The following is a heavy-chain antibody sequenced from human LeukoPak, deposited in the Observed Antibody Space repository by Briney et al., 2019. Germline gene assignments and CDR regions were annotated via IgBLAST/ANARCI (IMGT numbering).Heavy chain of an antibody. D-gene: IGHD2-2*01. CDR1: GFNFNTYW. Sequence: GGSLRLSCAASGFNFNTYWMSRVRQAPGKGLQRVANIKEDGSDKYYLDSVRGRFTISRDNAQTSLYLQMNSLRAEDMGVYYCAREVPGAMNAFDIWGQGTMVTVSS. CDR2: IKEDGSDK. J-gene: IGHJ3*02. V-gene: IGHV3-7*01. CDR3: AREVPGAMNAFDI.